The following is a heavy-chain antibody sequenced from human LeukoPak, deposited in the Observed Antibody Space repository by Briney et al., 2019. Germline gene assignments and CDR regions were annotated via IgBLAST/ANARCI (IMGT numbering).Heavy chain of an antibody. CDR2: IFYSGST. J-gene: IGHJ6*02. CDR3: ARVGSWYSPGSDV. CDR1: GGSISSGGYS. V-gene: IGHV4-31*11. Sequence: SETLSLTCAVSGGSISSGGYSWSWIRQPPGKGLEWIGYIFYSGSTYYNPSLKSRVTISVDTSKNQFSLKLSSVTAADTAVYYCARVGSWYSPGSDVWGQGTTVTVSS. D-gene: IGHD6-13*01.